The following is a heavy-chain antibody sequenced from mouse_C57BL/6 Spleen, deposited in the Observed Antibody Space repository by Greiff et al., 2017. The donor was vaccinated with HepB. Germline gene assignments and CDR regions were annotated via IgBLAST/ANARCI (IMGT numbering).Heavy chain of an antibody. CDR2: INPGSGGT. J-gene: IGHJ2*01. CDR1: GYAFTNYL. D-gene: IGHD1-1*01. CDR3: ARDYYGNFDY. V-gene: IGHV1-54*01. Sequence: QVQLKESGAELVRPGTSVKVSCKASGYAFTNYLIEWVKQRPGQGLEWIGVINPGSGGTNYNEKFKGKATLTADKSSSTAYMQLSSLTSEDSAVYFCARDYYGNFDYWGQGTTLTVSS.